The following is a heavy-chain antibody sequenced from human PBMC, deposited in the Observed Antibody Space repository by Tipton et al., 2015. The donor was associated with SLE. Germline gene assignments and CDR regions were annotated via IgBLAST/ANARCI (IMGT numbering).Heavy chain of an antibody. CDR2: ISWDSVII. Sequence: SLRLSCVVSRFTFEDYAMHWVRQAPGKGLEWVSGISWDSVIIGYADSVKGRFTISRDNSKNTLYLQMNSLRAEDTAVYYCAGQLSYYYGMDVWGQGTTVTVSS. J-gene: IGHJ6*02. D-gene: IGHD6-13*01. CDR1: RFTFEDYA. CDR3: AGQLSYYYGMDV. V-gene: IGHV3-9*01.